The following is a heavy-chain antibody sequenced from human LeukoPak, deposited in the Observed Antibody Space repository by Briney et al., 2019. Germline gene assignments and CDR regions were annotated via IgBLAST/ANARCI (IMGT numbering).Heavy chain of an antibody. D-gene: IGHD3-10*01. J-gene: IGHJ4*02. Sequence: GGSLRLSCAASGFTFSDYYKSWIRQAPRKGLEWVSYISSSSSYTNYAHSVKGRFTISRDNAKNSLYLQMNSLRDEDAAVYYCARIYGSGSDIFDYWGQGTLVTVSS. CDR3: ARIYGSGSDIFDY. V-gene: IGHV3-11*03. CDR1: GFTFSDYY. CDR2: ISSSSSYT.